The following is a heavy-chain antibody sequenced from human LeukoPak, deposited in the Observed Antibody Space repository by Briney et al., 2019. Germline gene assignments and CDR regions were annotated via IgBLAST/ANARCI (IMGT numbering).Heavy chain of an antibody. J-gene: IGHJ4*02. Sequence: GASVKVSCKASGYTFAGYYMHWVRQAPGQGIEWMGWINPNSGGTNYAQKFQGRVTMTRDTSISTAYMELSRLRSDDTAVYYCARVLSPYGSGSYSPFDYWGQGTLVTVSS. V-gene: IGHV1-2*02. CDR2: INPNSGGT. CDR3: ARVLSPYGSGSYSPFDY. CDR1: GYTFAGYY. D-gene: IGHD3-10*01.